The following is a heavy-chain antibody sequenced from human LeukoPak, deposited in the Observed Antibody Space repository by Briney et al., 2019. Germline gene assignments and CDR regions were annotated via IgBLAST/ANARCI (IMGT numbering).Heavy chain of an antibody. CDR2: ISPDGSKT. CDR1: GLTFSTYG. Sequence: GGSLRLSCAASGLTFSTYGMHWVRQAPGKGLEWVAVISPDGSKTDSLESVKGRFTVSRDNTNNTLYLQINSVKAEDTAVYFCAKNPISGPQKHYYYGLDVWGQGTSVTVSS. CDR3: AKNPISGPQKHYYYGLDV. D-gene: IGHD6-19*01. V-gene: IGHV3-30*18. J-gene: IGHJ6*02.